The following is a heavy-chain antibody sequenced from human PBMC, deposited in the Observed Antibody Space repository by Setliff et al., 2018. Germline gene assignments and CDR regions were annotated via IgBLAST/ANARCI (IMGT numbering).Heavy chain of an antibody. CDR2: IYYRGST. CDR3: ARGDSSGYYYILFDF. V-gene: IGHV4-39*07. Sequence: ETLSLTCTVSGGSISSSGYYWGWIRQPPGKGLEWIGSIYYRGSTYYNPSLKSRVTMSVDASKNQFSLKLSSVTAADTAAYYCARGDSSGYYYILFDFWGQGTLGTVS. D-gene: IGHD3-22*01. J-gene: IGHJ4*02. CDR1: GGSISSSGYY.